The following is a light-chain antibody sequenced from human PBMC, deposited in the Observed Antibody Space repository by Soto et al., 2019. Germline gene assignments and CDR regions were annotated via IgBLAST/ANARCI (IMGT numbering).Light chain of an antibody. CDR3: SSYAGINNLGV. J-gene: IGLJ1*01. V-gene: IGLV2-8*01. CDR1: SSDVGGYKY. CDR2: EVN. Sequence: QSALTQPPSSSGSPGQSVTISCTGTSSDVGGYKYVSWYQQHPVKAPKLMIFEVNKRPSGVPDRFSGSKSGNTASLTVSGLQAEDEADYYCSSYAGINNLGVFGTGTKLTVL.